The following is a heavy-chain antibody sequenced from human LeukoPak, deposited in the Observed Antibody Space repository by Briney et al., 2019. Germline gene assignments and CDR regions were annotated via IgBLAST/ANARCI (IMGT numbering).Heavy chain of an antibody. CDR3: ANIPTDYGYPGGY. Sequence: GGSLRLSCAASGFTFSSYGMHWVRQAPGKGLEWVAVIWYDGTDKYYADSVKGRFTISRDNSKNTLYLQMNSLRAEDTAVYYCANIPTDYGYPGGYWGQGTLVTVSS. V-gene: IGHV3-33*06. CDR2: IWYDGTDK. D-gene: IGHD4-17*01. CDR1: GFTFSSYG. J-gene: IGHJ4*02.